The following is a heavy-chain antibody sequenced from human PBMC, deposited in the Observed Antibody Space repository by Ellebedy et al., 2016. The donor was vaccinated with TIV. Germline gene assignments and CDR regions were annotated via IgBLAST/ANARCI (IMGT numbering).Heavy chain of an antibody. D-gene: IGHD5-18*01. J-gene: IGHJ4*02. Sequence: GGSLRLSCAASGFTVSSNFMSWVRQAPGKGLEWVSVIYSGGSTYYADSVKGRFTISRDNSKNTLYLQMNSLRAEDTAVYYCAKSVDTAMVYFDYWGQGTLVTVSS. CDR1: GFTVSSNF. CDR3: AKSVDTAMVYFDY. CDR2: IYSGGST. V-gene: IGHV3-53*01.